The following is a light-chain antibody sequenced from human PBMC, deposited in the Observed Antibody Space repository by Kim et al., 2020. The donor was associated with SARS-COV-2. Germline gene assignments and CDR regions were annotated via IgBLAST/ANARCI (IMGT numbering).Light chain of an antibody. V-gene: IGLV1-40*01. J-gene: IGLJ2*01. CDR1: NSNIGEGYD. Sequence: GKRVTISCTGNNSNIGEGYDVHWYQQLPGAAPTLLIYGNTNRPSGVPDRFSGSKSGTSASLAITGLQAEDEADYYCQSYDSSLRGVFGGGTQLTVL. CDR3: QSYDSSLRGV. CDR2: GNT.